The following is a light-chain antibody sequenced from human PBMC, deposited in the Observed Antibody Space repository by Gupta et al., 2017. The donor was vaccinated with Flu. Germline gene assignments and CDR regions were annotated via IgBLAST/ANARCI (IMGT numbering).Light chain of an antibody. J-gene: IGKJ2*01. CDR1: QSVSSN. CDR2: GAS. V-gene: IGKV3-15*01. CDR3: QQDTYYYT. Sequence: EIVMTQSPATLSVSPGERATLSCRASQSVSSNLAWYQQKPGQAPRLLVYGASTRATGIPDRFSGSGSGTEFTLTISSLQPEDFAVYSWQQDTYYYTFGQGTKLEIK.